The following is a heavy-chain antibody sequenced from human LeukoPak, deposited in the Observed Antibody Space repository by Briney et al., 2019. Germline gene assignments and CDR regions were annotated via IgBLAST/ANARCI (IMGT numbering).Heavy chain of an antibody. V-gene: IGHV3-21*01. J-gene: IGHJ4*02. CDR1: GFTFSTYS. D-gene: IGHD3-22*01. CDR3: ARDPPHRFTMIEKDS. CDR2: ISSSSSYI. Sequence: PGGSLRLSCAASGFTFSTYSMNWVRQAPGKGLEWVSSISSSSSYIYYADSVKGRFTISRDNAKNSVYLQMNSLRPEDTAVYYCARDPPHRFTMIEKDSWGQGTLVTVSS.